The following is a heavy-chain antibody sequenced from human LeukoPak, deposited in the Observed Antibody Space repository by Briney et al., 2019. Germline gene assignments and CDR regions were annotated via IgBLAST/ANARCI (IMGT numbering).Heavy chain of an antibody. J-gene: IGHJ5*02. CDR3: ARLVTDSKSYWFDP. CDR1: GFSLNTLGMR. CDR2: IDWDDDK. V-gene: IGHV2-70*04. D-gene: IGHD4-17*01. Sequence: ESGPALVKPTQTLTLTRTFSGFSLNTLGMRVSWIRQPPGKALEWLARIDWDDDKFYSTSLKTRLNISKDTSKNQVVLTMTNMDPVDTATYYCARLVTDSKSYWFDPWGQGTLVTVSS.